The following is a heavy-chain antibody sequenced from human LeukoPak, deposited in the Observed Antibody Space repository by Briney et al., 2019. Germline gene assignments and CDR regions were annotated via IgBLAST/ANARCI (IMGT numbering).Heavy chain of an antibody. J-gene: IGHJ4*02. D-gene: IGHD6-19*01. V-gene: IGHV3-9*01. CDR2: ISWNSGSI. Sequence: PGRSLRLSCAASGFTFDDYAMHWVRQAPGKGLEWVSGISWNSGSIGYADSVKGRFTISRDNAKNSLYLQMNSLRAEDTALYYCAKSGAVVDYIDYWGQGTLVTVSS. CDR3: AKSGAVVDYIDY. CDR1: GFTFDDYA.